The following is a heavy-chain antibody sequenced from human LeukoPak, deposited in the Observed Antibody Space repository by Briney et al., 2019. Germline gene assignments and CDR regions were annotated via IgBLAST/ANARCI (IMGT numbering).Heavy chain of an antibody. D-gene: IGHD1-26*01. CDR2: LSPDSGNT. CDR3: TRGEGILGSY. Sequence: ASVKVSCKASGYTFTSYYMHWVRQAPGQGLEWLGWLSPDSGNTAYAQKFQGRVTMTRDTSISTVYMELSSLRSDDTAVYYCTRGEGILGSYWGQGTLVTVSS. V-gene: IGHV1-8*02. J-gene: IGHJ4*02. CDR1: GYTFTSYY.